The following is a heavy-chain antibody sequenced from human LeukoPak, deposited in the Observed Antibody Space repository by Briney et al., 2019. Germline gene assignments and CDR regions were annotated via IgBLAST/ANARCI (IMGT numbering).Heavy chain of an antibody. V-gene: IGHV5-51*01. CDR3: ARSPSVEYYYYYMDV. J-gene: IGHJ6*03. CDR2: IYPDDSDT. Sequence: GESLKISCKGSGYSFTSYWIGWVRQMSGKGLEWMGIIYPDDSDTRYSPSFQGQVTISADKSIGTAYLQWSSLKASDTAMYYCARSPSVEYYYYYMDVWGKGTTVTVSS. CDR1: GYSFTSYW.